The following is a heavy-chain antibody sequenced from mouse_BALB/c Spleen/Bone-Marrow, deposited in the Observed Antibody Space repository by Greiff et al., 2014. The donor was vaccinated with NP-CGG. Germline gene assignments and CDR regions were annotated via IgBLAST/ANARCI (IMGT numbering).Heavy chain of an antibody. D-gene: IGHD2-1*01. CDR2: INPSTGYT. V-gene: IGHV1-7*01. CDR1: GYTFTSYW. CDR3: ARGNYEAMDY. Sequence: QVQLQQPGAELAKPGASVKMSRKASGYTFTSYWMHWVKQRPGQGLEWIGYINPSTGYTEYNQKFKDKATLTADKSSSTAYMQLSSLTSEDSAVYYCARGNYEAMDYWGQGTSVTVSS. J-gene: IGHJ4*01.